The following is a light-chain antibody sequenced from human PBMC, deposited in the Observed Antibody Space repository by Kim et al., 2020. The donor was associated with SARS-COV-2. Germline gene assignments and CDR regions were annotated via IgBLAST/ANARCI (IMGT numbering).Light chain of an antibody. V-gene: IGKV3-15*01. CDR1: QSVTSN. CDR3: QQYKNWPPYT. J-gene: IGKJ2*01. Sequence: VAPGERAPLSCRTSQSVTSNLAWYQQKPGQAPRLLIYEASTRATGVPARFSGSGSGTEFTLTISSLQSEDFAVYYCQQYKNWPPYTFGQGTKLEI. CDR2: EAS.